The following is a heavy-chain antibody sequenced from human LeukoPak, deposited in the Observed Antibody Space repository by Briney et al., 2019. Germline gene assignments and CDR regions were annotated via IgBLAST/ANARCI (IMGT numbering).Heavy chain of an antibody. CDR3: ATLRGASTAVFDS. D-gene: IGHD2-21*02. J-gene: IGHJ4*02. V-gene: IGHV4-59*08. CDR1: GGSINYDY. CDR2: IHYSGAT. Sequence: SETLPLTCIVSGGSINYDYWSWIRQSPGKRLEWIGYIHYSGATNYSPSLNSRVTISVDTSKNQFSLKLSSVTAADTALYYCATLRGASTAVFDSWGQGTLVTVSS.